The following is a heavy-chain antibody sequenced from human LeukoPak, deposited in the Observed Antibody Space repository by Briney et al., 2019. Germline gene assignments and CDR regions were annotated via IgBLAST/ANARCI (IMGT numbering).Heavy chain of an antibody. J-gene: IGHJ6*03. CDR2: IKEDGSEQ. D-gene: IGHD5-18*01. CDR3: ARLRYSYAHYYHMDV. CDR1: GFTFSNYW. V-gene: IGHV3-7*01. Sequence: GGSLRLSCEGSGFTFSNYWMSWVRQAPGKGLEWVANIKEDGSEQKYVDSVKGRFIISRDNAKNSPYLQMNSLRAEDTAVYYCARLRYSYAHYYHMDVWGKGTTVTVSS.